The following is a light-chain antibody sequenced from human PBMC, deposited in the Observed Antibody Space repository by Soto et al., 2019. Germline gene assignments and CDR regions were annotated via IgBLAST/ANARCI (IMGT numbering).Light chain of an antibody. CDR1: QSVSSSY. V-gene: IGKV3-20*01. J-gene: IGKJ1*01. CDR3: QQYGSSQWT. CDR2: GGS. Sequence: EIVLTQSPGTLSLSPGERATLSCRASQSVSSSYLAWYQQKPGQAPRLLIYGGSNRATGIPARFSGSGSGTDFTLTISRLEPEDFAVYYCQQYGSSQWTFGQGTKVDIK.